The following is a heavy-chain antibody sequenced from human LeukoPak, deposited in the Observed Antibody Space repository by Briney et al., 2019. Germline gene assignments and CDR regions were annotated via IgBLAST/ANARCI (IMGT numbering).Heavy chain of an antibody. CDR3: ARDRKGYCSGGSCYIDAFDI. D-gene: IGHD2-15*01. Sequence: GASVKVSCKASGYTFTSYYMHWVRQAPGQGLEWMGIINPSGGSTSYAQKFQGRVTMTRDTSTSTVYMELSSLGSEDTAVYYCARDRKGYCSGGSCYIDAFDIWGQGTMVTVSS. CDR1: GYTFTSYY. CDR2: INPSGGST. V-gene: IGHV1-46*01. J-gene: IGHJ3*02.